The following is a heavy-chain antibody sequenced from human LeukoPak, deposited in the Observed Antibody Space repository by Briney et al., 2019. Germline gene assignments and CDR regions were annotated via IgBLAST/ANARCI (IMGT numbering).Heavy chain of an antibody. V-gene: IGHV4-30-2*02. CDR3: ARHPCTSSCRGGFDY. CDR1: GGSISSGGYS. J-gene: IGHJ4*02. CDR2: IYHSGST. Sequence: SETLSLTCAVSGGSISSGGYSWSWIRQPPGKGLEWIGYIYHSGSTYYNPSLKSRVTISVDTSNNQFSLKLSSVTAADTAVYYCARHPCTSSCRGGFDYWGQGTLVTVSS. D-gene: IGHD2-2*01.